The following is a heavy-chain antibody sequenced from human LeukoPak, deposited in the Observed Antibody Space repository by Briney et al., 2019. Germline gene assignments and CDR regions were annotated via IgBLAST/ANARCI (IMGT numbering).Heavy chain of an antibody. D-gene: IGHD2-2*01. J-gene: IGHJ3*02. V-gene: IGHV4-39*07. CDR3: ARYRGEIYCSSTSCYRWDDAFDI. CDR1: GGSISTSNYY. Sequence: SETLSLTCTVSGGSISTSNYYWGWIRQPPGKGLEWIGNIFYSGSTYYGPSLKSRLTISLDTSRNQFSLKLNSVTAADTAVYYCARYRGEIYCSSTSCYRWDDAFDIWGQGTMVTVSS. CDR2: IFYSGST.